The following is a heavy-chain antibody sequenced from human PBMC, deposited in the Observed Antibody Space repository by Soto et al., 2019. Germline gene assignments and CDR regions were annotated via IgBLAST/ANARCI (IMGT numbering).Heavy chain of an antibody. CDR3: AAGRYNDY. CDR2: IVVGSGNT. Sequence: PVEVFCKASGFTFTSSAVHGVQQARGRRLEWIGWIVVGSGNTNYAQKFQERVTITRDMSTSTAYMELSSLRSEDTAVYYCAAGRYNDYWGQGTLVTVSS. V-gene: IGHV1-58*01. CDR1: GFTFTSSA. J-gene: IGHJ4*02. D-gene: IGHD1-20*01.